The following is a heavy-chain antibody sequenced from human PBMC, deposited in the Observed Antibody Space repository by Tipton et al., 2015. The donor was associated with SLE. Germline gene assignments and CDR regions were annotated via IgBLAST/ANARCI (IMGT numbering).Heavy chain of an antibody. CDR1: GGSISSSISY. Sequence: TLSLTCTVSGGSISSSISYWGWIRQPPGKGLEWIGTMYYSGNTYYNPSLKSRVTISVDTSKNQFSLKLNSVTAADTAVYYCVRLTIFGVVNAFDIWGQGTMVTVSS. CDR3: VRLTIFGVVNAFDI. J-gene: IGHJ3*02. D-gene: IGHD3-3*01. V-gene: IGHV4-39*01. CDR2: MYYSGNT.